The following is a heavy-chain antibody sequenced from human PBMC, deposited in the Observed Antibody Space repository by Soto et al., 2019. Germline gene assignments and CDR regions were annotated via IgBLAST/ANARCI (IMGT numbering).Heavy chain of an antibody. Sequence: GASVKVSCKASGYTFTSYGMHWVRQAPGQMLEWMGLINAGNGNTKYSQKFQGRVSITSDTSASTAYMELSSLRFEDTAVYYCARGLGGARTYFDYWGQGTLVTVSS. CDR3: ARGLGGARTYFDY. V-gene: IGHV1-3*01. J-gene: IGHJ4*02. CDR2: INAGNGNT. D-gene: IGHD3-10*01. CDR1: GYTFTSYG.